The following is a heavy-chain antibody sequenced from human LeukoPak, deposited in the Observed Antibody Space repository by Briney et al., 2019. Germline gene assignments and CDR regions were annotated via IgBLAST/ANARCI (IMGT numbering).Heavy chain of an antibody. CDR1: GFTFSSYA. Sequence: PGGSLRLSCAASGFTFSSYAMSWVRQAPGKGLEWVSAISGSGGSAYYADSVKGRFTISRDNSKNTVYLQMNSLRAEDTAVYYCAKVASGSYYSANDYWGQGTLVTVSS. CDR2: ISGSGGSA. J-gene: IGHJ4*02. CDR3: AKVASGSYYSANDY. V-gene: IGHV3-23*01. D-gene: IGHD1-26*01.